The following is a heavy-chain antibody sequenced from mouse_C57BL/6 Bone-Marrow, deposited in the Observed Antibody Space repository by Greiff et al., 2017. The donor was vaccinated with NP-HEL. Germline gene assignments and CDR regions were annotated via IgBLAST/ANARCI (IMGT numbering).Heavy chain of an antibody. Sequence: QVQLQQSGPGLVQPSQSLSITCTVSGFSLTSYGVHWVRQSPGKGLEWLGVIWSGGSTDYNAAFISRLGISKDNSKSQVFYKMNSLQADDTAIYYCARIPPYYYGSSPYYAMDYWGQGTSVTVSS. J-gene: IGHJ4*01. D-gene: IGHD1-1*01. CDR2: IWSGGST. CDR3: ARIPPYYYGSSPYYAMDY. CDR1: GFSLTSYG. V-gene: IGHV2-2*01.